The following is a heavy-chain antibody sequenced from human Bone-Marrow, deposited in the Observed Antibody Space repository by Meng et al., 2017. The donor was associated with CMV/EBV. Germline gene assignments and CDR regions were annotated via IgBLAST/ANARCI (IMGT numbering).Heavy chain of an antibody. CDR3: ARRYCSSTSCYKGSANDY. J-gene: IGHJ4*02. CDR1: GFTFSNYG. D-gene: IGHD2-2*02. V-gene: IGHV3-21*01. CDR2: ISSSSYI. Sequence: GESLKISCAASGFTFSNYGLSWVRQAPGKGLEWVSSISSSSYIYYADSVKGRFTISRDNAKNSLYLQMNSLRAEDTAVYYCARRYCSSTSCYKGSANDYWGQGTLVTVSS.